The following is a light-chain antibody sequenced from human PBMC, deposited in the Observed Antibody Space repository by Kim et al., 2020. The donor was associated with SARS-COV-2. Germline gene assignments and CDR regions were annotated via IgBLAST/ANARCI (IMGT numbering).Light chain of an antibody. CDR1: SYNIGAGYD. Sequence: QRVTTCCTGSSYNIGAGYDVHWYQQLPGTAPKLLIYGNSNRPSGVPDRFSGSKSGTSASLAITGLQAEDEADYYCQSYDSSLSGSVFGGGTQLTVL. J-gene: IGLJ2*01. CDR2: GNS. CDR3: QSYDSSLSGSV. V-gene: IGLV1-40*01.